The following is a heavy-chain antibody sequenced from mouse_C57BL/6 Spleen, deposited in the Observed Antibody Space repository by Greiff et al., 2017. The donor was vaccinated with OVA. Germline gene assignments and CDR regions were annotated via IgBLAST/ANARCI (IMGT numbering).Heavy chain of an antibody. D-gene: IGHD2-4*01. CDR3: ARDGDYEGSWFAY. V-gene: IGHV3-6*01. J-gene: IGHJ3*01. Sequence: EVQLQQSGPGLVKPSQSLSLTCSVTGYSITSGYYWNWIRQFPGNKLEWMGYISYDGSNNYNPSLKNRISITRDTSKNQFFLKLNSVTTEDTATYYCARDGDYEGSWFAYWGQGTLVTVSA. CDR1: GYSITSGYY. CDR2: ISYDGSN.